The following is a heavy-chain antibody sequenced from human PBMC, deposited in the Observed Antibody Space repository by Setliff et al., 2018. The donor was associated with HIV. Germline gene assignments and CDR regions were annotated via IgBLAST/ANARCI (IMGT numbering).Heavy chain of an antibody. D-gene: IGHD3-10*01. V-gene: IGHV1-69*13. CDR3: ARVVVRGVTFIAEYFQH. Sequence: SVKVSCKASGGTFSSYAISWVRQAPGQGLEWMGGIIPIFGTTNYAQKFQGRVTITADESTSTAYMELRSLRSDDTAVYYCARVVVRGVTFIAEYFQHWGQGTLVTVSS. CDR1: GGTFSSYA. J-gene: IGHJ1*01. CDR2: IIPIFGTT.